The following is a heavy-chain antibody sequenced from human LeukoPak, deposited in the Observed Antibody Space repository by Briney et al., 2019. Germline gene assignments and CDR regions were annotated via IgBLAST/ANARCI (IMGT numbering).Heavy chain of an antibody. Sequence: QAGGSLRLSCAASGFTFSSYAMSWVRQAPGKGLEWVSAITGGGDTTYYADSVKGRFTISRDNSKNTLYLLMNSLRAEDTAVYYCAKADVEYYSGSGSHFFDCWGQGTLVTVSS. CDR1: GFTFSSYA. J-gene: IGHJ4*02. D-gene: IGHD3-10*01. CDR3: AKADVEYYSGSGSHFFDC. V-gene: IGHV3-23*01. CDR2: ITGGGDTT.